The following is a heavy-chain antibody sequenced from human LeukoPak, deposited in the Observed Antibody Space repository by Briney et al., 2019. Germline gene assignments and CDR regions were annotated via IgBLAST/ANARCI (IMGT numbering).Heavy chain of an antibody. CDR3: ARDIRVVGATLYFDF. CDR2: IHYSGST. Sequence: PSETLSLTCTVSGGSVSGHHWSWIRQPPGKGLEWIGHIHYSGSTNYNAPLKSRVTMSVDTSKNHFSLNLSSVTAADTAVYYCARDIRVVGATLYFDFWGQGTLATVSS. J-gene: IGHJ4*02. CDR1: GGSVSGHH. D-gene: IGHD1-26*01. V-gene: IGHV4-59*02.